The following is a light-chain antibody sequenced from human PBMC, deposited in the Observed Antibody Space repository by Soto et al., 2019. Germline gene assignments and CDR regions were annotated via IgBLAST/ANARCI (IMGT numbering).Light chain of an antibody. CDR3: QQYGSSPPLT. J-gene: IGKJ4*01. CDR1: QSVSSSY. Sequence: EIVLTQSPGTLSLSPGERATLSFRARQSVSSSYLAWYQQKPGQAPRLLIYGASSRATGIPDRFSGSGSGTDFTLTISRLEPEDFAVYYCQQYGSSPPLTFGGGTKVDI. CDR2: GAS. V-gene: IGKV3-20*01.